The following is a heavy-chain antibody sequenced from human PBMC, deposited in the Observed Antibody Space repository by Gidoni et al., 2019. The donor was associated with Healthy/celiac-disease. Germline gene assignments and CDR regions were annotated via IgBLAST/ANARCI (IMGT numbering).Heavy chain of an antibody. CDR1: VFSFSSSVYY. V-gene: IGHV4-31*03. D-gene: IGHD4-17*01. J-gene: IGHJ3*02. CDR2: IYYSGST. Sequence: QVQLQDSGPGLVQPSQPLSLTCTFSVFSFSSSVYYGSCIRQHPGKGLDWIGYIYYSGSTYYKPSLKSRVTISVDTSKKQFSLKLSSVTAADTAVYYCARDRDYGGNSVVNAFDIWGQGTMVAGSS. CDR3: ARDRDYGGNSVVNAFDI.